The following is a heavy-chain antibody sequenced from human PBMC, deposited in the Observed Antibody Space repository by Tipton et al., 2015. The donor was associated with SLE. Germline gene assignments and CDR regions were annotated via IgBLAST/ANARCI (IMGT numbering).Heavy chain of an antibody. V-gene: IGHV4-30-2*01. J-gene: IGHJ3*02. CDR3: ARQDPVVAAHAFDI. CDR2: IYHSGST. Sequence: TLSLTCAVSGGSISSGGYSWSWIRQPPGKGLEWIGYIYHSGSTYYNPSLKSRVTISVDRSKNQFSLKLSSVTAADTAVYYCARQDPVVAAHAFDIWGQGTMVTVSS. CDR1: GGSISSGGYS. D-gene: IGHD2-15*01.